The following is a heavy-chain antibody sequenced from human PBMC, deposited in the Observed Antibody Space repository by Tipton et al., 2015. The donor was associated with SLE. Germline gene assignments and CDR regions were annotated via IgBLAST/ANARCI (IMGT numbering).Heavy chain of an antibody. CDR3: ARGPSYYYGFDY. Sequence: SLRLSCVASGFTFNSYWMHWVRQAPGKGLVWVSRIITDGSSTTYADSVKGRFTISRDNAKNTLYLQMSSLRAEDTAMYYCARGPSYYYGFDYWGQGIPVTVSS. CDR2: IITDGSST. J-gene: IGHJ4*02. V-gene: IGHV3-74*01. D-gene: IGHD3-10*01. CDR1: GFTFNSYW.